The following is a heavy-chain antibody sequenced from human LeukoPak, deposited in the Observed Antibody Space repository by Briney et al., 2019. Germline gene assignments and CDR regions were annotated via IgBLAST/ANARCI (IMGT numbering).Heavy chain of an antibody. CDR2: IIPILGIA. D-gene: IGHD2-15*01. CDR3: ARGYYQGAFDI. Sequence: ASVKVSCKASGGTFSSYAISWVRQAPGQGLAWMGRIIPILGIANYAQKFQGRVTITADKSTSTAYMELSSLRSEDTAVYYCARGYYQGAFDIWGQGTMVTVSS. CDR1: GGTFSSYA. J-gene: IGHJ3*02. V-gene: IGHV1-69*04.